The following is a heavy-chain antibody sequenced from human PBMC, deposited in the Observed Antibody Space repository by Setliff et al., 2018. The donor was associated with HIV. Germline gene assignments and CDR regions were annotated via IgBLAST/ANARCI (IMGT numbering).Heavy chain of an antibody. J-gene: IGHJ6*02. D-gene: IGHD2-2*01. V-gene: IGHV1-18*01. CDR2: ISAYNGNT. Sequence: GASVKVSCKASGYTFTSYGISWVRQAPGQGLEWMGWISAYNGNTNHAQKLQGRVTMTTDTSTSTAYMELRSLRSDDTAVYYCARDPFCSSTSCDAVGGMDVWGQGTTVTVSS. CDR1: GYTFTSYG. CDR3: ARDPFCSSTSCDAVGGMDV.